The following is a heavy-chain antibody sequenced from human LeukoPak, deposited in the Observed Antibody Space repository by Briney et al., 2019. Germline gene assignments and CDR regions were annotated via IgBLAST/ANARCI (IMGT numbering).Heavy chain of an antibody. CDR2: VDHTGNT. V-gene: IGHV4-59*12. J-gene: IGHJ4*02. D-gene: IGHD1-1*01. CDR1: GGSISSYY. Sequence: PSETLSLTCTVSGGSISSYYWSWLRQPPGKGLEWIGEVDHTGNTNYRPSLDSRVTLSIDTSKNQFSLTLSSVTAADTAVYYCARNVRFFDSWGQGTRVTVSS. CDR3: ARNVRFFDS.